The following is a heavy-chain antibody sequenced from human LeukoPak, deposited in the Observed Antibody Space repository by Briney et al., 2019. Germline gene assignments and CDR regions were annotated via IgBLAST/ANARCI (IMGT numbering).Heavy chain of an antibody. Sequence: SETLSLTCAVYGGSFSGYYWSWIRQPPGKGLEWTGEINHSGSTNYNPSLKSRVTISVDTSKNQFSLKLISVTAADTAVYYCARVLVPYYDSTGYLDSWGQGTLVTVSS. V-gene: IGHV4-34*01. CDR2: INHSGST. CDR1: GGSFSGYY. D-gene: IGHD3-22*01. CDR3: ARVLVPYYDSTGYLDS. J-gene: IGHJ4*02.